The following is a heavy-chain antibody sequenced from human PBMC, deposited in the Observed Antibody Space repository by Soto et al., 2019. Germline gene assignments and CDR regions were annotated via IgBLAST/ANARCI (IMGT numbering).Heavy chain of an antibody. D-gene: IGHD1-26*01. CDR1: GGTFSSYA. J-gene: IGHJ3*02. CDR2: IIPIFGTA. Sequence: QVQLVQSGAEVKKPGSSVKVSCKASGGTFSSYAISWVRQAPGQGLEWMGGIIPIFGTANYAQKFQGRVTITADESTSTAYMELSSLRSEDTAVYYCARGRSGSYYDSPDALDIWGQGTMVTVSS. CDR3: ARGRSGSYYDSPDALDI. V-gene: IGHV1-69*01.